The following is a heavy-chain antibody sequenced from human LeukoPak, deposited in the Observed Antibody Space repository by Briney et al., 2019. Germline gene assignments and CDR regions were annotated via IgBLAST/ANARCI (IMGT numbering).Heavy chain of an antibody. CDR2: IYYSGST. Sequence: SETLSLTCTVSGGSISSGGYYWSWIRQHPGKGLEWIGYIYYSGSTYYNPSLKSRVTISVDTSKNQFSLKLSSVTAADTAVYYCARALQEIGDYAAFFDYWGQGTLVTVSS. D-gene: IGHD4-17*01. CDR3: ARALQEIGDYAAFFDY. J-gene: IGHJ4*02. V-gene: IGHV4-31*03. CDR1: GGSISSGGYY.